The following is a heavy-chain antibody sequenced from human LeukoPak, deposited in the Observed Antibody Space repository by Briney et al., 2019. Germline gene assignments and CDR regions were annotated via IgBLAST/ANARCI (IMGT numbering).Heavy chain of an antibody. V-gene: IGHV3-74*01. J-gene: IGHJ4*02. Sequence: GGSLRLSCAASGFTFSSFAMSWVRQAPGKGLVWVSRINDDGSSTSYSDSVKGRFTISRDNAKNTLYLQMNSLRAEDTAVYYCARGSYQFDYWGQGTLATVSS. CDR2: INDDGSST. D-gene: IGHD1-26*01. CDR3: ARGSYQFDY. CDR1: GFTFSSFA.